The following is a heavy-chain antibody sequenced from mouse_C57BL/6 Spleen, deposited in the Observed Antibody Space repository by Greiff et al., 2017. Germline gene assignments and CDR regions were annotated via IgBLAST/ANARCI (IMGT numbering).Heavy chain of an antibody. CDR3: ARGYLGRFAY. V-gene: IGHV1-54*01. J-gene: IGHJ3*01. Sequence: QVQLQQSGAELVRPGTSVKVSCKASGYAFTNYLIEWVKQRPGQGLEWIGVINPGSGGTNYNEKFKGKATLTADKSSSTAYMQLSSLTSEDSAVYCCARGYLGRFAYWGQGTLVTVSA. D-gene: IGHD2-2*01. CDR2: INPGSGGT. CDR1: GYAFTNYL.